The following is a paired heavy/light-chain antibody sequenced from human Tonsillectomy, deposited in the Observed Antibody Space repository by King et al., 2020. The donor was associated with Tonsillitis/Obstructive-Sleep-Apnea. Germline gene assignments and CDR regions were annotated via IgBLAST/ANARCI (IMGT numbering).Heavy chain of an antibody. D-gene: IGHD4-4*01. Sequence: QLQLQESGPGLVKPSETLSLTCTVSGGSTGSSSYYWGWIRQSPGKGLEWIGSIYYDGTTYYNPSLKSRVTISVDTSKNQFSLRLTSVTAADTAVYYCARHVDYTKSYYYCMDVWGKGTTVTVSS. CDR1: GGSTGSSSYY. J-gene: IGHJ6*03. V-gene: IGHV4-39*01. CDR2: IYYDGTT. CDR3: ARHVDYTKSYYYCMDV.
Light chain of an antibody. CDR2: GAS. J-gene: IGKJ5*01. CDR3: QQYGSSPIT. V-gene: IGKV3-20*01. Sequence: EIVLTQSPGTLSLSPGERATLSCRASQTVSGSYLAWYQQKPGQAPRLLIYGASSRATGIPDRFSGSGSGTDFTLTINRLEPEDFAVYYCQQYGSSPITFGQGTRLEIK. CDR1: QTVSGSY.